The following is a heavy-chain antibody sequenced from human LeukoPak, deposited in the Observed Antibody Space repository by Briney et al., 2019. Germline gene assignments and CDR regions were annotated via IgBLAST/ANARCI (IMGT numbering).Heavy chain of an antibody. Sequence: PGGSLRLSCAASGFTVSSNYMSWVRQAPGKGLEWVSIIYSGGATYYADSVKGRFTISRDNSKNTLYLQMNSLRAEDTAVYYCAKTPYYDSSGYYFDYWGQGTLVTVSS. CDR2: IYSGGAT. D-gene: IGHD3-22*01. CDR1: GFTVSSNY. CDR3: AKTPYYDSSGYYFDY. V-gene: IGHV3-53*01. J-gene: IGHJ4*02.